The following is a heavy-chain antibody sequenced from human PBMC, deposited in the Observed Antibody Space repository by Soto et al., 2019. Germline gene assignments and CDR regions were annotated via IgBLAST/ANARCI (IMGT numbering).Heavy chain of an antibody. J-gene: IGHJ4*02. CDR1: GYTFTSYG. Sequence: ASVKVSCKASGYTFTSYGISWVRQAPGQGLEWMGWISAYNGNTNYAQKLQGRVTMTTDTSTSTAYMELRSLRSDDTAVYYCARYTDNAEPLIYFGYCGQGTLITVYS. CDR3: ARYTDNAEPLIYFGY. V-gene: IGHV1-18*01. CDR2: ISAYNGNT. D-gene: IGHD1-1*01.